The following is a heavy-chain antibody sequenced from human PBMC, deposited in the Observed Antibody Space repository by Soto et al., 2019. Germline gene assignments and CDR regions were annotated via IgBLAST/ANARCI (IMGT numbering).Heavy chain of an antibody. CDR3: ARARLDTPALDY. CDR2: ISFDGNNK. CDR1: GFTFSPYA. D-gene: IGHD2-2*01. J-gene: IGHJ4*02. Sequence: QVQLVESGGGVVQPGRSLRLSCAASGFTFSPYAMHWVRQAPGKGLEWVAVISFDGNNKNYADSVKGRLAISRDNSRNTLYLQMNSLRAEETAVYYCARARLDTPALDYWGQGTLVTVSS. V-gene: IGHV3-30*09.